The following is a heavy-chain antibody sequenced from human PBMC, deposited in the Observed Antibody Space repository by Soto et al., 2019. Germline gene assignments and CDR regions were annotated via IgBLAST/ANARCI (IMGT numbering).Heavy chain of an antibody. J-gene: IGHJ3*02. CDR3: ARPVSSGSYSGAFDI. Sequence: QVQLQDSGPGLVRPSETLSLTCTVSGGSISSYYWSWIRQPPGKGLEWIGYIYYTGSMNYNPSLESRVTIAVDTAKNQFSLKLSSVTAADTAVYYGARPVSSGSYSGAFDIWGQGTMVTVSS. D-gene: IGHD1-26*01. CDR1: GGSISSYY. V-gene: IGHV4-59*08. CDR2: IYYTGSM.